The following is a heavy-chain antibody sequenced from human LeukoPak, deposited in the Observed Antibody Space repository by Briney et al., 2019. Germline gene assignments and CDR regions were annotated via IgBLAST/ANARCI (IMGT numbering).Heavy chain of an antibody. Sequence: GGSLRLSCAASEFTFSSHQMSWVRQAPGKGLEWVAKITQDGSEKYYLDSVKSRSIISRDNGKNSLYLQMNSLRVEDTAVYYCARDWRQDNAFDLWGQGTMVTVSS. V-gene: IGHV3-7*01. CDR1: EFTFSSHQ. J-gene: IGHJ3*01. CDR3: ARDWRQDNAFDL. CDR2: ITQDGSEK.